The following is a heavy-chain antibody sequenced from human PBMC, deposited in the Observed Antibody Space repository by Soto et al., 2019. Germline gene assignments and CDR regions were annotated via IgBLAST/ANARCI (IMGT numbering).Heavy chain of an antibody. Sequence: ASVKVSCKASGYTFTSYYMHWVRQAPGQGLEWMGIINPSGGSTSYAQKFQGRVTMTRDTSTSTVYMELSSLRSEDTAVYYCARVKKHGIELGGPFAYSGQGTLVLGSS. V-gene: IGHV1-46*01. D-gene: IGHD6-19*01. CDR2: INPSGGST. CDR3: ARVKKHGIELGGPFAY. CDR1: GYTFTSYY. J-gene: IGHJ4*02.